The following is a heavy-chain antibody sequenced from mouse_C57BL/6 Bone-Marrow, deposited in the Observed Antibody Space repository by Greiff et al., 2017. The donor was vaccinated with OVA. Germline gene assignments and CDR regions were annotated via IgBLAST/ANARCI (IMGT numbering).Heavy chain of an antibody. D-gene: IGHD2-4*01. CDR1: GYTFTSYG. J-gene: IGHJ3*01. CDR3: ARSGDDYVPGCAY. V-gene: IGHV1-81*01. CDR2: IYPRSGNT. Sequence: VQLQQSGAELARPGASVKLSCKASGYTFTSYGISWVKQRTGQGLEWIGEIYPRSGNTYYNEKFKGKATLTADKSSSTAYMELRSLTSEDSAVYFCARSGDDYVPGCAYWGQGTLVTVSA.